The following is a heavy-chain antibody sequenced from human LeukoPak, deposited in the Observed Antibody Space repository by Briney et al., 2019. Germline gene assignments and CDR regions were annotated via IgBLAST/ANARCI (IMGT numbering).Heavy chain of an antibody. D-gene: IGHD6-6*01. CDR3: ARPMGGSSGVYGMDV. J-gene: IGHJ6*02. CDR2: MYYSGST. CDR1: GGSISSYY. Sequence: PSETLSLTCTVSGGSISSYYWSWIRQPPGKGLEWIGYMYYSGSTNYNPSLKSRVTISVDTSKNQFSLKLSSVTAADTAVYYCARPMGGSSGVYGMDVWGQGTTVTVSS. V-gene: IGHV4-59*08.